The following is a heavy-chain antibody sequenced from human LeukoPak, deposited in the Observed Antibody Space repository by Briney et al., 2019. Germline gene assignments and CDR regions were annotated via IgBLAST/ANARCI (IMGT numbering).Heavy chain of an antibody. Sequence: GRSLRLSCAASGFTFNTYGMHWVRQAQGKGLEGVALIWYDGSNENYADSVKGRFTISRDNAKNSLFLQMNSLRDEDTAVYYCGRVAAGGNLGSWGQGTLVTVSS. D-gene: IGHD6-13*01. V-gene: IGHV3-33*01. CDR2: IWYDGSNE. CDR1: GFTFNTYG. CDR3: GRVAAGGNLGS. J-gene: IGHJ4*02.